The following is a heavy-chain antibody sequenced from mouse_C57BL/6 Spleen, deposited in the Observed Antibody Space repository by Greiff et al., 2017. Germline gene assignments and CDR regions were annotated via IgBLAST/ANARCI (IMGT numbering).Heavy chain of an antibody. CDR3: ARGPLWSGYFDV. CDR1: GYTFTSYG. D-gene: IGHD1-1*02. J-gene: IGHJ1*03. CDR2: IYPRSGNT. Sequence: QVQLKQSGAELARPGASVKLSCKASGYTFTSYGISWVKQRTGQGLEWIGEIYPRSGNTYYNEKFKGKATLTADKSSSTAYMELRSLTSEDSAVYFCARGPLWSGYFDVWGTGTTVTVAS. V-gene: IGHV1-81*01.